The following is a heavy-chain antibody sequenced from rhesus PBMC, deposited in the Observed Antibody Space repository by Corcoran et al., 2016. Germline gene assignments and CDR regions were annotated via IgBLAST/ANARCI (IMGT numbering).Heavy chain of an antibody. D-gene: IGHD3-16*01. J-gene: IGHJ4*01. V-gene: IGHV4-99*01. CDR1: GYSISSGYN. CDR3: ARRGSYSGIDD. CDR2: ISGSSGST. Sequence: QVQLQESGPGLVKPSETLSLTCAVSGYSISSGYNWGWIRQPPGKGLVYIGYISGSSGSTYYNPSHTWRVTISKDTSKNQFSLKLSSVTAADTAVYYCARRGSYSGIDDWGQGVLVTVSS.